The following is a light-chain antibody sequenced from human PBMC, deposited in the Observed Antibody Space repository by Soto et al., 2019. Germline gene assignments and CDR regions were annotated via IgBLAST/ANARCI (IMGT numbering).Light chain of an antibody. Sequence: QAVVTQEPSLTVPPGGTVTLTCASNTGAVTSGYYANWFQQKPGQAPMALIYGTRNKHSWTPARFSGSLLGGKAALTLSGVQPEDEAVYYCLLYYGGDRVFGTGTKVTVL. J-gene: IGLJ1*01. CDR2: GTR. CDR3: LLYYGGDRV. V-gene: IGLV7-43*01. CDR1: TGAVTSGYY.